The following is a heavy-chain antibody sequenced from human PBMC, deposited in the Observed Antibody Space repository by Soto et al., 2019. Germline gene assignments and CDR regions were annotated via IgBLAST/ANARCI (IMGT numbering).Heavy chain of an antibody. V-gene: IGHV4-59*01. CDR2: MYYSGST. CDR3: ARGTCGVVKV. J-gene: IGHJ4*02. D-gene: IGHD3-3*01. Sequence: QVQLQESGPGLVKPSETLSLTCTVSGGSISSYYWSWIRQSPGKGLEWIGYMYYSGSTNYNPALKSRVNISIDTSRTQFSLKLSSVTAADTAVYDCARGTCGVVKVWSQGTQVTISS. CDR1: GGSISSYY.